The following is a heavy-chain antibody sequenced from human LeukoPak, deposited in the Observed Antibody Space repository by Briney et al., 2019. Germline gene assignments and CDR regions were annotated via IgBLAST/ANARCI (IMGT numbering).Heavy chain of an antibody. D-gene: IGHD2-2*01. V-gene: IGHV1-58*01. CDR3: AAGYQLLDYYYYYMDV. CDR1: GFTFTSSA. Sequence: ASVKVSCKASGFTFTSSAVQWVRQARGQRLEWIGWIVVGSGNTNYAQKFQERVTITRDMSTSTAYMELSSLRSEDTVVYYCAAGYQLLDYYYYYMDVWGKGTTVTVSS. CDR2: IVVGSGNT. J-gene: IGHJ6*03.